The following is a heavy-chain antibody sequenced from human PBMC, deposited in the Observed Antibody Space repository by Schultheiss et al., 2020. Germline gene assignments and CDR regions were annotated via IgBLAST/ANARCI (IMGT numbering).Heavy chain of an antibody. V-gene: IGHV4-59*10. D-gene: IGHD2-8*01. CDR3: ARGEGYCTNGVCLYYFDY. CDR1: GGSFSGYY. CDR2: IYTSGST. Sequence: SETLSLTCAVYGGSFSGYYWGWIRQPPGKGLEWIGRIYTSGSTNYNPSLKSRVTISVDTSKNQFSLKLSSVTAADTAVYYCARGEGYCTNGVCLYYFDYWGQGTLVTVSS. J-gene: IGHJ4*02.